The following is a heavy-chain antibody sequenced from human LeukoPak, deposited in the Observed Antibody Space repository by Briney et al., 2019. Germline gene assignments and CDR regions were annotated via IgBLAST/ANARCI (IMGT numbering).Heavy chain of an antibody. J-gene: IGHJ4*02. V-gene: IGHV4-59*01. CDR2: IYHSGST. Sequence: SETLSLTCTVFGVSISSYYWSWIRQPPGKGLEWIEYIYHSGSTKYNASLKSRVTISVDTSKNQLSLKLTSVTAADTAVYYCARGRNWNEPIDYWGQGTLVTVSS. D-gene: IGHD1-1*01. CDR1: GVSISSYY. CDR3: ARGRNWNEPIDY.